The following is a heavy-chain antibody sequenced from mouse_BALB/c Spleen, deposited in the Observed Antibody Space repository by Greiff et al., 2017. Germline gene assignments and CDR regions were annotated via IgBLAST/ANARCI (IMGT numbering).Heavy chain of an antibody. J-gene: IGHJ2*01. V-gene: IGHV5-6-5*01. CDR3: ARGRDGNAAFDY. Sequence: EVKVVESGGGLVKPGGSLKLSCAASGFTFSSYAMSWVRQTPEKRLEWVASISSGGSTYYPDSVKGRFTISRDNARNILYLQMSSLRSEDTAMYYCARGRDGNAAFDYWGQGTTLTVSS. CDR1: GFTFSSYA. CDR2: ISSGGST. D-gene: IGHD2-1*01.